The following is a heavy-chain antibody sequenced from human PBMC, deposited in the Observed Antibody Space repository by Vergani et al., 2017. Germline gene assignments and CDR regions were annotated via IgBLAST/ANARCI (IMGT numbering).Heavy chain of an antibody. CDR3: ARGQWLPTLSFDY. J-gene: IGHJ4*02. D-gene: IGHD6-19*01. CDR1: GYIFKNYY. V-gene: IGHV1-46*02. CDR2: LNPTTGHT. Sequence: VQLVQSGAEVRKPGASVTVSCTASGYIFKNYYIHWLRQAPGQAFEWMGILNPTTGHTTSAQKFMGRVDMTRDTSISTAYMELSRLRSDDTAVYYCARGQWLPTLSFDYWGQGTLVTVSS.